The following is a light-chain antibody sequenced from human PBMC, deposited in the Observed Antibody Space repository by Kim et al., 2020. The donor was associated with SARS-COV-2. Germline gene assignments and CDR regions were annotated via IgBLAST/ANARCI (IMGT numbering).Light chain of an antibody. J-gene: IGKJ1*01. CDR1: QDISNY. CDR2: ATS. CDR3: QKYDSAPWT. V-gene: IGKV1-27*01. Sequence: QMTQSPSSLSASVGDEVTITCRASQDISNYLAWYQQKPGKAPKLLIYATSTLQSGVPSRFRGSRSGTDFTLIITRLQPDDVATYYCQKYDSAPWTFGQGTKVEIK.